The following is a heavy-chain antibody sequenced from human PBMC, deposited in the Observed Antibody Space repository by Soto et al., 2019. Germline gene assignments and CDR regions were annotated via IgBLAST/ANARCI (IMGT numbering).Heavy chain of an antibody. CDR2: ISAYNGNT. V-gene: IGHV1-18*01. D-gene: IGHD6-13*01. J-gene: IGHJ4*02. Sequence: QVQLVQSGAEVKKPGASVKVSCKASGYTFTSYGISWVRQAPGQGLEWMGWISAYNGNTNYAQKPQGRVTMTTDTSTSTAYKELRSLRLHDTAVYYWARGTRIAAADEWGQGPLVTVSS. CDR3: ARGTRIAAADE. CDR1: GYTFTSYG.